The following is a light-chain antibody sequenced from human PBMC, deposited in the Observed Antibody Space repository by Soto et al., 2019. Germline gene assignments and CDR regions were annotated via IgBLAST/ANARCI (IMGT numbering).Light chain of an antibody. CDR2: DAS. CDR3: QQGSTWPWIT. V-gene: IGKV3-11*01. CDR1: XSVSSY. Sequence: EIVLTQSPATLXLSPGXXAXXXXRXSXSVSSYLAWYQQIPGQAPRLLIYDASNRATGIPARFSGSGSGTDFTLTISRLEPEDFAVYYCQQGSTWPWITFGQGTRLEIK. J-gene: IGKJ5*01.